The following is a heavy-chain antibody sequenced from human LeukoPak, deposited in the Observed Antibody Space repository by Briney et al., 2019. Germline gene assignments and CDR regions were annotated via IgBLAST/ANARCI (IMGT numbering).Heavy chain of an antibody. CDR3: ARDTAMGLYYYGMDV. J-gene: IGHJ6*04. CDR1: GGSISSYY. V-gene: IGHV4-59*01. Sequence: SENLSLTCTVSGGSISSYYWSWIRQPPGKGLEWIGYIYYSGSTNYNPSLKSRVTISVDTSKNQFSLKLSSVTAADTAVYYCARDTAMGLYYYGMDVWGKGTTVTVSS. D-gene: IGHD5-18*01. CDR2: IYYSGST.